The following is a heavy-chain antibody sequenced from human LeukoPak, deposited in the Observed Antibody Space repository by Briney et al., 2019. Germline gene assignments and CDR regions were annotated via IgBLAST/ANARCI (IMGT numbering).Heavy chain of an antibody. CDR3: AKEVVGASQPLYYFDF. CDR1: GFTFSSYG. V-gene: IGHV3-30*02. D-gene: IGHD1-26*01. J-gene: IGHJ4*02. CDR2: IVYDGSDK. Sequence: GGSLRLSCAASGFTFSSYGMHWVRQAPGKGLEWVAVIVYDGSDKYYADSVKGRFTISRDNSKNTLYLQMNSLRAEDTAVYYCAKEVVGASQPLYYFDFWGQGTLVAVSS.